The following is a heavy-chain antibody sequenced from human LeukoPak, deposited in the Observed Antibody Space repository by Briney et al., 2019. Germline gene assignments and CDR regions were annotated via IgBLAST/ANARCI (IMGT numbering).Heavy chain of an antibody. CDR3: ASLPGYSSGWRGY. CDR1: GGSISSYY. Sequence: PSETLSLTCTVSGGSISSYYWSWIRQPPGKGLEWIGYIYYGGSTNYNPSFKSRVTISVDTSKNQFSLKLSSVTAADTAVYYCASLPGYSSGWRGYWGQGTLVTVSS. CDR2: IYYGGST. J-gene: IGHJ4*02. D-gene: IGHD6-19*01. V-gene: IGHV4-59*01.